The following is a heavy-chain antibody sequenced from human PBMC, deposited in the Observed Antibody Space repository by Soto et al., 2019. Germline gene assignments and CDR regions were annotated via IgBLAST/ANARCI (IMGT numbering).Heavy chain of an antibody. Sequence: QVQLVQSGAEVKKPGSSVKVSCKASGGTFSSYAISWVRQAPGQGLEWMGGIIPISGTANYAQKFQGRVTITADESTSTAYMELSSLRSEDTAVDYCARDLVVVPASTGWVDPWGQGTLVTVSS. CDR3: ARDLVVVPASTGWVDP. CDR1: GGTFSSYA. D-gene: IGHD2-2*01. CDR2: IIPISGTA. J-gene: IGHJ5*02. V-gene: IGHV1-69*01.